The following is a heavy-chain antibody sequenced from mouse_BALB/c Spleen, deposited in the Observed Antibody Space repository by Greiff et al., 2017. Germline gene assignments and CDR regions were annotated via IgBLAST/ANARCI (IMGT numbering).Heavy chain of an antibody. CDR3: ARAYYGNAWFAY. J-gene: IGHJ3*01. CDR2: ISYDGSN. V-gene: IGHV3-6*02. CDR1: GYSITSGYY. D-gene: IGHD2-10*01. Sequence: EVQLVESGPGLVKPSQSLSLTCSVTGYSITSGYYWNWIRQFPGNKLEWMGYISYDGSNNYNPSLKNRISITRDTSKNQFFLKLNSVTTEDAATYYCARAYYGNAWFAYWGQGTMVTVSA.